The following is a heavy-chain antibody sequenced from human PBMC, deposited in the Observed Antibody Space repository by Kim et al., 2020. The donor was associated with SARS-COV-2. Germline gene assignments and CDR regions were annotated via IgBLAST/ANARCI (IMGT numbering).Heavy chain of an antibody. CDR3: TTTDYYDSSGYDYGMDV. Sequence: GGSLRLSCAASGFTFSNAWMSWVRQAPGKGLEWVGRIKSKTDGGTTDYAAPVKGRFTISRDDSKNTLYLQMNSLKTEDTAVYYCTTTDYYDSSGYDYGMDVWGQGTTVTVSS. J-gene: IGHJ6*02. CDR2: IKSKTDGGTT. V-gene: IGHV3-15*01. D-gene: IGHD3-22*01. CDR1: GFTFSNAW.